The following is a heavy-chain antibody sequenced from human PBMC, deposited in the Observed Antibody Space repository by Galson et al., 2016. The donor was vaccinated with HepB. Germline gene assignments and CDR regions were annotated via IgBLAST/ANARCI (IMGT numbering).Heavy chain of an antibody. CDR2: TWYDGSNK. CDR3: ARGRYDILTLAN. Sequence: SLRLSCAASGFTFSSYGMHWVRQAPGKGLEWVAVTWYDGSNKYYADSVKGRFTISRDNSKNTLYLQMNSLRAEDTAVYSCARGRYDILTLANWGQGTLVTVSS. CDR1: GFTFSSYG. D-gene: IGHD3-9*01. J-gene: IGHJ4*02. V-gene: IGHV3-33*01.